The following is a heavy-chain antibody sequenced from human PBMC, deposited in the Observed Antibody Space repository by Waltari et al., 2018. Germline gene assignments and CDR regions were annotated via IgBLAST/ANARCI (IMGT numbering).Heavy chain of an antibody. V-gene: IGHV3-66*02. Sequence: EVQVVESGEGLVQPGGSLRLSCAASGFTVSSNYMSWVRQAPGKGLEWVSVIYSGGRTYYADSVKGRFTISRDNSKNTLYLQMNSLRAEDTAVYYCARDTWSSGWRHDYWGQGTLVTVSS. CDR3: ARDTWSSGWRHDY. J-gene: IGHJ4*02. CDR1: GFTVSSNY. D-gene: IGHD6-19*01. CDR2: IYSGGRT.